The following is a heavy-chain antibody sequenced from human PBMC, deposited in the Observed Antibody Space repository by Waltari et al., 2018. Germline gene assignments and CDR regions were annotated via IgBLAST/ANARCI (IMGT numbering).Heavy chain of an antibody. CDR3: ARDEESGYHPY. CDR1: GGTFSSHA. Sequence: QVQLVQSGAEVKKPGSSVKVSCKASGGTFSSHAISWVRQAPGPGLEWMGRIIPLFGTANYAQKFQGRVTITADESTSTAYMELSSLRSEDTAVYYCARDEESGYHPYWGQGTLVTVSS. CDR2: IIPLFGTA. D-gene: IGHD3-22*01. V-gene: IGHV1-69*15. J-gene: IGHJ4*02.